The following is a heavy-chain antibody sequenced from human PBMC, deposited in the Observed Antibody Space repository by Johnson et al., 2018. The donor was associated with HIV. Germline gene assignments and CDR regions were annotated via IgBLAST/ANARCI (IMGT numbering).Heavy chain of an antibody. Sequence: VQLVESGGGVVQPGGSLRFSCAGSGFTVSRSYMSWVRQAPGTGLEWVSVIYSGGSTYYADSVKGRFTISRDNAKNSLYLQMNSLRAEDTAVYYCAKVHSSSSNGFDIWGQGTMVTVSS. D-gene: IGHD6-6*01. V-gene: IGHV3-66*01. CDR1: GFTVSRSY. J-gene: IGHJ3*02. CDR2: IYSGGST. CDR3: AKVHSSSSNGFDI.